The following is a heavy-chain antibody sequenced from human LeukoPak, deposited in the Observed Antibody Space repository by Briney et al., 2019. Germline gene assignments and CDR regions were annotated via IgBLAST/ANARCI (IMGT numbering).Heavy chain of an antibody. CDR2: ISSSSGYI. CDR3: TRGPPFDP. Sequence: GGSLRLSCVASGFTFAYYSMNWVRQAPGKGLEWVSSISSSSGYIHYADSVKGRFTISRDNAKNSLYLQMNSLRAEDTAVYYCTRGPPFDPWGQGTLVTVSS. J-gene: IGHJ5*02. CDR1: GFTFAYYS. V-gene: IGHV3-21*01.